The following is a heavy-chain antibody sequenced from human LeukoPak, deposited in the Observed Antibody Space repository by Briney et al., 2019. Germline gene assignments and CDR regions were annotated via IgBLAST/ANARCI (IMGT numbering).Heavy chain of an antibody. CDR3: AREGATVTTNRGFDY. CDR1: GGSISSGGYY. D-gene: IGHD4-17*01. CDR2: IYYSGST. J-gene: IGHJ4*02. Sequence: SQTLSLTCTVSGGSISSGGYYWSWIRQHPGKGLERIGCIYYSGSTYYNPSLKSRVTISVDTSKNQFSLKLSSVTAADTAVYYCAREGATVTTNRGFDYWGQGTLVTVSS. V-gene: IGHV4-31*03.